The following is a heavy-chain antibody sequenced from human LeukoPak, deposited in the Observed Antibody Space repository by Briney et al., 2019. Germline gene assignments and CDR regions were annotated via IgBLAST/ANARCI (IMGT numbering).Heavy chain of an antibody. Sequence: GASVKVSCKASGYTFTDYYMHWVRQAPGQGLEWMGWINPNSGGTNYAQKFQGWVTMTRDTSISTAYMELSRLRSDDTAVYYCARGKLVTKDAFDIWGQGTMVTVSS. CDR2: INPNSGGT. V-gene: IGHV1-2*04. CDR3: ARGKLVTKDAFDI. D-gene: IGHD6-13*01. CDR1: GYTFTDYY. J-gene: IGHJ3*02.